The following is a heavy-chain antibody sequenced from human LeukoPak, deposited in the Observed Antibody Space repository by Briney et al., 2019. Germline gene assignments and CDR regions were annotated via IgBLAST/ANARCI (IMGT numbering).Heavy chain of an antibody. J-gene: IGHJ4*02. Sequence: PGGSLRLSCTASGFSFSGHWMHWARQLPGKGLVWVSRISPTGSTTSYVDSVKGRFTISRDNAENSLYLQMNSLRVEDTAVYYCAARSSGNPYFWGQGTLVTVSS. CDR3: AARSSGNPYF. V-gene: IGHV3-74*01. CDR1: GFSFSGHW. CDR2: ISPTGSTT. D-gene: IGHD1-26*01.